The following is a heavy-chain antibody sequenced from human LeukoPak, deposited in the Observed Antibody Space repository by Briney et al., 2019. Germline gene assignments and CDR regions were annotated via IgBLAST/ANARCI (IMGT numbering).Heavy chain of an antibody. Sequence: ASVKVSCKASGYTFTGYFIHWVRQAPGQGLEWMGWINPNSGGTNYAQKFQDRVTMTRDTSISTVYMKLSRLRSDDTAVCYCAREDCGGDCYHYWGQGTLVTVSS. D-gene: IGHD2-21*02. CDR2: INPNSGGT. V-gene: IGHV1-2*02. CDR3: AREDCGGDCYHY. J-gene: IGHJ4*01. CDR1: GYTFTGYF.